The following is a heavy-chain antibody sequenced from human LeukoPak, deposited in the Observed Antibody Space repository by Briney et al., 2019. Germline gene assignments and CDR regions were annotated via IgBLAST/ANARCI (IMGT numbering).Heavy chain of an antibody. V-gene: IGHV3-7*05. J-gene: IGHJ4*02. Sequence: GGSLRLSCAASGFTFSSYWMSWVRQAPGKGLEWVAHIKQDGSEKYYVDSVKGRFTISRDNAKNSLYPQMNSLRAEDTAVYYCARESPDCSGGSCYFDYWGQGTLVTVSS. CDR1: GFTFSSYW. D-gene: IGHD2-15*01. CDR3: ARESPDCSGGSCYFDY. CDR2: IKQDGSEK.